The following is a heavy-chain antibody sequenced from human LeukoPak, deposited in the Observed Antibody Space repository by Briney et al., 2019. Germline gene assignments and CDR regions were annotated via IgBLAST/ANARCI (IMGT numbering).Heavy chain of an antibody. CDR1: GFTFSAYY. CDR3: ARGYSSSWLNN. Sequence: GGSLRLSCAASGFTFSAYYMSWIRQAPGKGLEWVSYISSSGSPIYYADSVKGRFTISRDNAKNSLYLQMNSLRAEDTAVYYCARGYSSSWLNNWGQGTLVTVSS. V-gene: IGHV3-11*01. J-gene: IGHJ4*02. D-gene: IGHD6-13*01. CDR2: ISSSGSPI.